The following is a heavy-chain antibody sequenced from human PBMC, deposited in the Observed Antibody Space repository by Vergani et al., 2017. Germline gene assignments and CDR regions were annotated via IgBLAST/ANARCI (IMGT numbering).Heavy chain of an antibody. D-gene: IGHD1-26*01. V-gene: IGHV4-39*07. CDR3: ARDRWELGVYDY. CDR2: IYYSGST. CDR1: GGSISSSSYY. Sequence: QLQLQESGPGLVKPSETLSLTCTVSGGSISSSSYYWGWIRQPPGKGLEWIGSIYYSGSTDYNPSLKSRVTISVDTSKNQFSLKLSSVTAADTAVYYCARDRWELGVYDYWGQGTLVTVSS. J-gene: IGHJ4*02.